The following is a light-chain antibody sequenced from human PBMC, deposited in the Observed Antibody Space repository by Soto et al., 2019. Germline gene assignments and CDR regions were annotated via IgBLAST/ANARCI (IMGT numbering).Light chain of an antibody. V-gene: IGLV1-44*01. CDR3: AAWDDSVNGPV. CDR2: SNN. CDR1: SSNIGSNT. Sequence: QSVLTQPPSASGTPGQRVTISCSGSSSNIGSNTVNWYQQLPGTAPKLLIYSNNQRPSGVPDRFSGSKSGTSASLAISGRQCEDEADYYCAAWDDSVNGPVFGGGTKLTVL. J-gene: IGLJ3*02.